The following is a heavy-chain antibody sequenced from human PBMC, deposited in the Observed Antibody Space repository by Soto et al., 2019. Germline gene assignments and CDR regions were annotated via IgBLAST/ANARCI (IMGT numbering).Heavy chain of an antibody. CDR2: IYYSGSS. CDR3: ARGTMLRGPGYYYAMDI. V-gene: IGHV4-31*02. Sequence: PPETLCLPCIFSVDFISIKAHFWTWIRQHPGKGLEWIGYIYYSGSSYYNPSLKSRVIISVDTSKNQFSLNLTAVTAADTAVYYCARGTMLRGPGYYYAMDIWGQGTTVTVSS. D-gene: IGHD3-10*01. J-gene: IGHJ6*01. CDR1: VDFISIKAHF.